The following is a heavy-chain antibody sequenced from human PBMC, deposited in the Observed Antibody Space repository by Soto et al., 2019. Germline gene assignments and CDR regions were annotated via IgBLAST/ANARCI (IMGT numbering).Heavy chain of an antibody. Sequence: GGSLRLSCAASGFTFSSYAMSLVRQAPGKGLEWVSAISGSGGSTYYADSVKGRFTISRDNSKNTLYLQMNSLRAEDTAVYYCKIRSGSYYKYWYFDLWGRGTLVTVSS. J-gene: IGHJ2*01. V-gene: IGHV3-23*01. CDR1: GFTFSSYA. D-gene: IGHD3-10*01. CDR3: KIRSGSYYKYWYFDL. CDR2: ISGSGGST.